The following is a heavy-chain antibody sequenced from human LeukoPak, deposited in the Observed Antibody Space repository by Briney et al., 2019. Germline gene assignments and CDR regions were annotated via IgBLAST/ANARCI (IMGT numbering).Heavy chain of an antibody. Sequence: ASVKVSCKASGYTFTGYYMHWVRQAPAQGLEWMGRINPNSGGTNYAQKFQGRVTMTRDTSISTAYMELSRLRSDDTAVYYCARVGSGRDQSFDYWGQGTLVTVSS. CDR1: GYTFTGYY. CDR2: INPNSGGT. J-gene: IGHJ4*02. V-gene: IGHV1-2*06. D-gene: IGHD3-3*01. CDR3: ARVGSGRDQSFDY.